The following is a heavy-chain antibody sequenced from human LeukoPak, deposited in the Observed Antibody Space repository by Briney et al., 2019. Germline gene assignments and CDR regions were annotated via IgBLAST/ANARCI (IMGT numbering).Heavy chain of an antibody. V-gene: IGHV3-23*01. J-gene: IGHJ4*02. CDR1: GFIFSSYA. CDR3: AKASVVAASTPR. D-gene: IGHD2-15*01. CDR2: ISGSGGST. Sequence: PGGSLRLSCAASGFIFSSYAMSWVRQAPGKGLEWVSSISGSGGSTYYADSVKGRFTISRDNSKNTLYLQMNSLRAEDTAVYYCAKASVVAASTPRWGQGTLVTVSS.